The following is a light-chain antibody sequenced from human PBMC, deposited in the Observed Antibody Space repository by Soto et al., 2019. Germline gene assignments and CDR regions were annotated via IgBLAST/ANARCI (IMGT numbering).Light chain of an antibody. CDR3: QQYNEWPPFT. J-gene: IGKJ5*01. Sequence: IQLTQSPSSLSASVGDRVTITCRASQDISYYLAWYQQKPGRAPKLLIYVASTLQSGVPSRFSGSGSGTDFTLTISSLQSEDFAVYYCQQYNEWPPFTFGQGTRLEIK. CDR1: QDISYY. CDR2: VAS. V-gene: IGKV1-9*01.